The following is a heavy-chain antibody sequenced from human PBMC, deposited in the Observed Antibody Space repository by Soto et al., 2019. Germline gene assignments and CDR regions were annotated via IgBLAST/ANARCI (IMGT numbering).Heavy chain of an antibody. CDR1: GGSISSGDYY. Sequence: QVQLQESGPGLVKPSQTLSLTCTVSGGSISSGDYYWNWIRQPPGKGLEWIGYIYYSGSTYYNPSLKSRVTISVDTSKNQFSLKLSSVTAADTAVYYCARVYATGTTPDYFDYWGQGTLVTVSS. CDR2: IYYSGST. CDR3: ARVYATGTTPDYFDY. J-gene: IGHJ4*02. D-gene: IGHD1-1*01. V-gene: IGHV4-30-4*01.